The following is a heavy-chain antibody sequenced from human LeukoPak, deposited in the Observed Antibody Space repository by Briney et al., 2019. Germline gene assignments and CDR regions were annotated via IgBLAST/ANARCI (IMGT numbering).Heavy chain of an antibody. CDR1: GFTFSSYA. CDR2: ISSSSSYI. V-gene: IGHV3-21*01. CDR3: AREPEHTAMVTRAYYFDY. J-gene: IGHJ4*02. D-gene: IGHD5-18*01. Sequence: PGGSLRLSCAASGFTFSSYAMHWVRQAPGKGLEWVSSISSSSSYIYYADSVKGRFTISRDNAKNSLYLQMNSLRAEDTAVYYCAREPEHTAMVTRAYYFDYWGQGTLVTVSS.